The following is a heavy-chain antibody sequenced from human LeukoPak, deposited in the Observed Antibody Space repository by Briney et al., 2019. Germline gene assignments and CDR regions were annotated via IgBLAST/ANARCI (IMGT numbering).Heavy chain of an antibody. D-gene: IGHD6-19*01. V-gene: IGHV4-4*07. CDR1: GGSISSYY. Sequence: SETLSLTCTVSGGSISSYYWSWIRQPAGKGLEWIGRIYTSGSTNYNPSLKSRVTISVDTSKNQFSLKLSSVTAADTAVYYCACSYSSGWFSHWGQGTLVTVSS. J-gene: IGHJ5*02. CDR2: IYTSGST. CDR3: ACSYSSGWFSH.